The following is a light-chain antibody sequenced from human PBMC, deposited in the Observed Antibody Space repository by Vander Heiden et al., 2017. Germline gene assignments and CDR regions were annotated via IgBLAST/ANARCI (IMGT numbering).Light chain of an antibody. J-gene: IGKJ4*01. CDR3: QQRSNWPLVT. CDR2: DAS. V-gene: IGKV3-11*01. Sequence: EIVLTQSPATLSLSPGERATLSCRASQSVSSYLAWYQQKPGQAPRLLIYDASNRATGIPARFSGSGSGTDFTLTISSLEPEDFAVYYCQQRSNWPLVTFGGGTKVXIK. CDR1: QSVSSY.